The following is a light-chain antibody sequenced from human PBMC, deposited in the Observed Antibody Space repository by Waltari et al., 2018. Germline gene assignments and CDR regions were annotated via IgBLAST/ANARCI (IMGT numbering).Light chain of an antibody. CDR1: QTVRTTY. CDR2: GAS. CDR3: QQYDISPLT. J-gene: IGKJ4*01. Sequence: ELVLTQSPGTLSLSPGERATLSCRASQTVRTTYLAWYQQKPGQAPTLLIYGASGRATGIPDRFSGSGSGTDFSLTISSLEPEDFAVYYCQQYDISPLTFGGGTKVEIK. V-gene: IGKV3-20*01.